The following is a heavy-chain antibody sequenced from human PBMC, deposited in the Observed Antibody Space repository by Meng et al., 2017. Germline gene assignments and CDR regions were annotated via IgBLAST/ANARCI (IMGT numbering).Heavy chain of an antibody. CDR3: ASPRGPETDYYDTGFDI. CDR1: GFTFSSYA. D-gene: IGHD3-22*01. Sequence: GESLKISCAASGFTFSSYAMHWVRQAPGKGLEWVAVISYDGSNKYYADSVKGRSTISRDNSKNTLYLQMNSLRAEDTAVYYCASPRGPETDYYDTGFDIWGQGTMVTVSS. V-gene: IGHV3-30*04. CDR2: ISYDGSNK. J-gene: IGHJ3*02.